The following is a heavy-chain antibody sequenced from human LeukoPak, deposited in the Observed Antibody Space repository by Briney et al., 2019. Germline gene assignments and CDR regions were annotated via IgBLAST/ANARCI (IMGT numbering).Heavy chain of an antibody. V-gene: IGHV3-23*01. CDR3: AKSRLTPHP. Sequence: GGSLRLSCAASGFTFSNSDMSWVRQAPGKGLEWVSAIGGSGSSTFCADSVKGRFTVSRDNSKNTLYLQMSSLRAEDTAVYYCAKSRLTPHPWGQGTLVTVSS. J-gene: IGHJ5*02. D-gene: IGHD1-14*01. CDR1: GFTFSNSD. CDR2: IGGSGSST.